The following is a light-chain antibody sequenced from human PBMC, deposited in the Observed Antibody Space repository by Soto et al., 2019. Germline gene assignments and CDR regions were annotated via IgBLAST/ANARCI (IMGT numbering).Light chain of an antibody. V-gene: IGLV2-14*01. Sequence: QSALTQPASVSGSPGQSITISCTGTSSDVGGYNYVSWYQQHPGKAPKLMIYDVSNRPSGVSNRFSGSKSGNTASLTISGLQAEDEADYYCSSYTSSSNLGFGGGTNLTVL. CDR2: DVS. CDR3: SSYTSSSNLG. J-gene: IGLJ2*01. CDR1: SSDVGGYNY.